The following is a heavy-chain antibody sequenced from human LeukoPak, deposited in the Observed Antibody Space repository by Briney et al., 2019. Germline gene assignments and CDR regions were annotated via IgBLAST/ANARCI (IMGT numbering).Heavy chain of an antibody. CDR1: GFTFGDYA. Sequence: GGSLRLSCTASGFTFGDYAMSWFRQAPGKGLEWVGFIRSKAYGGTTEYAASVKGRFTISRDDSKSIAYLQMNSLKTEDTAVYYCARDKQQLEYYFDYWGQGTLVTVSS. J-gene: IGHJ4*02. V-gene: IGHV3-49*03. CDR2: IRSKAYGGTT. CDR3: ARDKQQLEYYFDY. D-gene: IGHD6-13*01.